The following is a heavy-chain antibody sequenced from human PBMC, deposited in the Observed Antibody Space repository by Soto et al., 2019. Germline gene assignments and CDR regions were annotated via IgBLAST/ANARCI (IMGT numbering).Heavy chain of an antibody. CDR1: GFTFSSYS. D-gene: IGHD3-16*01. J-gene: IGHJ5*02. CDR3: ARGGYDLNAVEP. CDR2: ISSSGSYI. Sequence: EVQLVESGGGLVKPGGSLRLSCAASGFTFSSYSMGWVRKAPGKGLEWVAYISSSGSYIYYADSVKGRFTVSRDNAKKSVLLRTNSLRAADTAVYYCARGGYDLNAVEPWGQGPVVTVSA. V-gene: IGHV3-21*01.